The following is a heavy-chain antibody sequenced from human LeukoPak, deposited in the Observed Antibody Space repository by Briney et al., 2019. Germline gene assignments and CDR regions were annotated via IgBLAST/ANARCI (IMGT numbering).Heavy chain of an antibody. Sequence: PSETLSLTCTVSGGSISSGSYYWSWIRQPAGKGLEWIGRIYTSGSTNYNPSLKSRVTISVDTSENQFSLKLSSVTAADTAVYYCAKAAAGTLGLWGQGTLVTVSS. CDR3: AKAAAGTLGL. J-gene: IGHJ4*02. CDR2: IYTSGST. V-gene: IGHV4-61*02. CDR1: GGSISSGSYY. D-gene: IGHD6-13*01.